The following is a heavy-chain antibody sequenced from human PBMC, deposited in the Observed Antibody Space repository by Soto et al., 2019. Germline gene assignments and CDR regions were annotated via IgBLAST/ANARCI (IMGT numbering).Heavy chain of an antibody. Sequence: VNLARKAVGCAFSVDAVSWVRQTKGQGLEWMGGIIPIFGTANYAQKFQGRVTITADKSTSTAYMELSSLRSEDTAVYYCARDKDVWELLSGMAFRVHRTTVIVS. CDR2: IIPIFGTA. J-gene: IGHJ6*02. CDR1: GCAFSVDA. CDR3: ARDKDVWELLSGMAF. D-gene: IGHD1-26*01. V-gene: IGHV1-69*06.